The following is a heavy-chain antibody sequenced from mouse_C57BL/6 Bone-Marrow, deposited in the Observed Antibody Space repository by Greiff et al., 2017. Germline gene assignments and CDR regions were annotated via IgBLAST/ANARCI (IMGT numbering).Heavy chain of an antibody. Sequence: EVKLMESGGGLVKPGGSLKLSCAASGFTFSDYGMHWVRQAPEKGLEWVAYISSGSSTIYSAVTVKGRFTISRDNAKNTLFLQMTSLRSEDTAMYYCARGDYNYEGAWFAYVGQGTLVTVSA. CDR1: GFTFSDYG. D-gene: IGHD2-12*01. V-gene: IGHV5-17*01. J-gene: IGHJ3*01. CDR3: ARGDYNYEGAWFAY. CDR2: ISSGSSTI.